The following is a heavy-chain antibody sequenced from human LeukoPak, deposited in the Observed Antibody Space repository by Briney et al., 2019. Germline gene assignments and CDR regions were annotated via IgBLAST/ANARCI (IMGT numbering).Heavy chain of an antibody. CDR3: AKAVDDYFFDY. D-gene: IGHD2-21*02. CDR2: IGGSGSST. V-gene: IGHV3-23*01. Sequence: PGGSLRLSWAASGXTFNTYAMSWVRQAPGKGLEWVSGIGGSGSSTYYAESVKGRFTISRDNSKNTLYLQMNSLRAEDTAAYYCAKAVDDYFFDYWGQGTLVTVSS. J-gene: IGHJ4*02. CDR1: GXTFNTYA.